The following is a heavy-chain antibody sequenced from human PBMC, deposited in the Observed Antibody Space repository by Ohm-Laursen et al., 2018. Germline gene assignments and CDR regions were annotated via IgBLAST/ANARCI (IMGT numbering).Heavy chain of an antibody. Sequence: SLRLSCAASGFMFSVCAMNWVRQAPGKGLEWVSGITGSGVYTYYADSVKGRFTISRDNSKKTLYLQMNSLRAEDTAVYYCAKGASQSTIFAAGMDVWGQGTTVTVSS. CDR2: ITGSGVYT. D-gene: IGHD3-3*01. V-gene: IGHV3-23*01. CDR3: AKGASQSTIFAAGMDV. J-gene: IGHJ6*02. CDR1: GFMFSVCA.